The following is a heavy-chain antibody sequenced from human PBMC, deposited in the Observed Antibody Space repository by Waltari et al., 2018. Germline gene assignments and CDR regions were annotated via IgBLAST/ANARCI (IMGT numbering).Heavy chain of an antibody. CDR3: ARRRYSYALGDY. D-gene: IGHD5-18*01. J-gene: IGHJ4*02. CDR1: GGSISSSSYY. CDR2: IYYSGST. V-gene: IGHV4-39*01. Sequence: QLQLQESGPGLVKPSETLSLTCTVSGGSISSSSYYWGWIRQPPGKGLEWIGSIYYSGSTYYNPSLKSRVTISVDTSKNQFSLRLSSVTAADTAVYYCARRRYSYALGDYWGQGTLVTVSS.